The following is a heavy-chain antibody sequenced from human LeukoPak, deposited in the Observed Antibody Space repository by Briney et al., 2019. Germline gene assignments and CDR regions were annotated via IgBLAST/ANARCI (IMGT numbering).Heavy chain of an antibody. CDR2: ISSSSSYT. CDR3: ARGPYDILTGYYPGDY. V-gene: IGHV3-11*06. Sequence: GGSLRLSCAASGFTFSDYYMSWIRQAPGEGLEWVSYISSSSSYTNYADSVKGRFTISGDNAKNSLYLQMNSLRAEDTAVYYCARGPYDILTGYYPGDYWGQGTLVTVSS. CDR1: GFTFSDYY. J-gene: IGHJ4*02. D-gene: IGHD3-9*01.